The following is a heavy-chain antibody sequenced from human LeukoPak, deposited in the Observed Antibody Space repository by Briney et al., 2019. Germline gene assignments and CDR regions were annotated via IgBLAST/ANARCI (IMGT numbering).Heavy chain of an antibody. Sequence: SETLSLTRTVSGGSISSGGYYWSWIRQHPGKGLEWIGYIYYSGSTYYNPSLKRRVTISVDTSKNQFSLKLSSVTAADTAVYYCARGWGYYGSGSYHNVSWFDPWGQGTLVTVSS. V-gene: IGHV4-31*03. CDR3: ARGWGYYGSGSYHNVSWFDP. J-gene: IGHJ5*02. CDR2: IYYSGST. CDR1: GGSISSGGYY. D-gene: IGHD3-10*01.